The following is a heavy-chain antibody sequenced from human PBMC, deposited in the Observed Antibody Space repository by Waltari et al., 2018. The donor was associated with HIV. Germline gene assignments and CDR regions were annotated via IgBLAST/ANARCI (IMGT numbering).Heavy chain of an antibody. D-gene: IGHD3-3*01. V-gene: IGHV4-59*01. CDR3: AREEVGGIWSGQQGGYFDY. CDR2: IYYSGST. CDR1: GGSISSYY. J-gene: IGHJ4*02. Sequence: QVQLQESGPGLVKPSETLSLTCTVSGGSISSYYWSWIRQPPGKGLEWIGYIYYSGSTNYNPSLKSRVTISVDTSKNQFSLKLSSVTAADTAVYYCAREEVGGIWSGQQGGYFDYWGQGTLVTVSS.